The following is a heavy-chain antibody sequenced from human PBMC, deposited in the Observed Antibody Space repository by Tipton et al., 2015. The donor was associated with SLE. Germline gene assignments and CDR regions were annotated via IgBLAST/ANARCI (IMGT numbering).Heavy chain of an antibody. J-gene: IGHJ4*02. V-gene: IGHV3-72*01. Sequence: SLRLSCAASGFTFSDHYMDWVRQAPGKGLEWVGRTRNKANSYTTEYAASVKGRFTISRDDSKNSLHLQMNSLKIEDTAVYYCARGGIAAAGTGNFDYWGQGTLVTVSS. CDR2: TRNKANSYTT. D-gene: IGHD6-13*01. CDR1: GFTFSDHY. CDR3: ARGGIAAAGTGNFDY.